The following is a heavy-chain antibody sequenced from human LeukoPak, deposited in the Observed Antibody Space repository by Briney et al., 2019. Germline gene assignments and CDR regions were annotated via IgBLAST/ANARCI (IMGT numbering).Heavy chain of an antibody. CDR1: GGTFSSYA. J-gene: IGHJ3*02. CDR3: ARMLFYAFDI. CDR2: IIPIFDTG. Sequence: ASVKVSCKASGGTFSSYAISWVRQAPGQGLERMGGIIPIFDTGNYAQKFQGRVTITADKSTSTAYTELSSLRSEDTALYYCARMLFYAFDIWGQGTMVTVSS. D-gene: IGHD2-21*01. V-gene: IGHV1-69*06.